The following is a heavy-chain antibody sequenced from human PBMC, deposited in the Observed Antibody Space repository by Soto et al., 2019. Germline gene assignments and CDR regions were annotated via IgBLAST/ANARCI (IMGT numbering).Heavy chain of an antibody. CDR2: ISSNGGST. CDR3: VKDILGDYYGSGSYYTGNYGMDV. CDR1: GFTFSSYA. D-gene: IGHD3-10*01. Sequence: GGSLRLSCSASGFTFSSYAMHWVRQAPGKGLEYVSAISSNGGSTYYADSVKGRFTISRDNSKNTLYLQMSSLRAEDTAVYYCVKDILGDYYGSGSYYTGNYGMDVWGQGTTVTVSS. V-gene: IGHV3-64D*08. J-gene: IGHJ6*02.